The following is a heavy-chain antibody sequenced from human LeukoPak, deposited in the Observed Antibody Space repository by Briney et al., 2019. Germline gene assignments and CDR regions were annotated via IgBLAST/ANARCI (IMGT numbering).Heavy chain of an antibody. CDR2: FYTRGST. J-gene: IGHJ3*02. D-gene: IGHD2-2*01. CDR3: ARGRYCSANICSGGDAFDI. CDR1: VGSINNYY. V-gene: IGHV4-4*07. Sequence: SETLSLTCTVSVGSINNYYWSWIRQPAWKGPEWIGRFYTRGSTNYNPSLKSRVTMSVDTSKNQFSLKLSSVTAADTAVYYCARGRYCSANICSGGDAFDIWGQGTMVSVSS.